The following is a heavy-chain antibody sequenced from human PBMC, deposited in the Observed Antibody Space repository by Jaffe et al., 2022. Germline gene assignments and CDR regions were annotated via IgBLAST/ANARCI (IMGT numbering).Heavy chain of an antibody. CDR2: IFSNDEK. Sequence: QVTLKESGPVLVKPTETLTLTCTVSGFSLSNARMGVSWIRQPPGKALEWLAHIFSNDEKSYSTSLKSRLTISKDTSKSQVVLTMTNMDPVDTATYYCARIRLTWPTYYFDYWGQGTLVTVSS. J-gene: IGHJ4*02. D-gene: IGHD5-12*01. CDR3: ARIRLTWPTYYFDY. CDR1: GFSLSNARMG. V-gene: IGHV2-26*01.